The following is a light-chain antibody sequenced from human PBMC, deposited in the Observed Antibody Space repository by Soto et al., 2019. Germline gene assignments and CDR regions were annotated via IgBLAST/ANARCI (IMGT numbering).Light chain of an antibody. Sequence: DIQMTQSPSTLSASVGDRVTITCRASQSISSWLAWYQQKPGKAPKLLIYDASSLESGVPSRLSGSGYGTKFTLTISSLQPDDLATYYCQQYNSYPWTFGRGTKVEIK. CDR3: QQYNSYPWT. CDR1: QSISSW. CDR2: DAS. V-gene: IGKV1-5*01. J-gene: IGKJ1*01.